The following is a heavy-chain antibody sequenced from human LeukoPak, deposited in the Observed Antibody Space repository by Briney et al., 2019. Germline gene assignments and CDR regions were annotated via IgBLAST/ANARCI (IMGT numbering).Heavy chain of an antibody. J-gene: IGHJ3*02. Sequence: PGGSLRLSCAASGFTFSSYWMSWVRQAPGKGLEWVANIKQDGSEKYYVDSVKGRFTISRDNAKNSLYLQMNSLRAEDTAVYYCARYFEIGGSGYDAFDIWGQGTMVTVSS. CDR3: ARYFEIGGSGYDAFDI. V-gene: IGHV3-7*03. D-gene: IGHD3-22*01. CDR1: GFTFSSYW. CDR2: IKQDGSEK.